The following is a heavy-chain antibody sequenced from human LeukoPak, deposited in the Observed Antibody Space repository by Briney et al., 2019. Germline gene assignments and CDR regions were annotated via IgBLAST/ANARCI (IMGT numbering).Heavy chain of an antibody. CDR1: GGSFSGYY. D-gene: IGHD3-10*01. Sequence: PSETLSLTCAVYGGSFSGYYWSWLRQPPGKGLESIGEINHSGSTNYNPSLKSRVTVSVDTSKNQFSLKLSSVTAADTAVYYCARGYYGSGSYYNVLDYFDYWGQGTLVTVSS. CDR3: ARGYYGSGSYYNVLDYFDY. J-gene: IGHJ4*02. V-gene: IGHV4-34*01. CDR2: INHSGST.